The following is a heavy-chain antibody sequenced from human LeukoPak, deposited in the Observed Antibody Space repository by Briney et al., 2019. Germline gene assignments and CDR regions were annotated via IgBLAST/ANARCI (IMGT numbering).Heavy chain of an antibody. CDR3: ARRTPLASVFDS. CDR2: IRHDGSVK. D-gene: IGHD3-3*02. Sequence: GGSLRLSCAASGFIFSSYWMSWVRQAPGKGLEWVAEIRHDGSVKHHVDSVTGRFTISRDNAKNSLYLQMYSLRAEDTAVYYCARRTPLASVFDSWGQGTLVTVSS. CDR1: GFIFSSYW. V-gene: IGHV3-7*01. J-gene: IGHJ4*02.